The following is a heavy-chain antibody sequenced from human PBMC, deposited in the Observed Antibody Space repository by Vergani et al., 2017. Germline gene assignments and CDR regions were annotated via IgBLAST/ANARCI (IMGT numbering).Heavy chain of an antibody. CDR3: ARCPRYQLLSVWFDP. V-gene: IGHV3-30-3*01. Sequence: QVQLVESGGGVVQPGRSLRLSCAASGFTFSSYAMHWVRQAPGKGLEWVAVISYDGSNNYYADSVKGRFTISRDNSRNTLYLQMNSLRAEDTAVYYCARCPRYQLLSVWFDPWGQGTLVTVSS. J-gene: IGHJ5*02. CDR1: GFTFSSYA. D-gene: IGHD2-2*01. CDR2: ISYDGSNN.